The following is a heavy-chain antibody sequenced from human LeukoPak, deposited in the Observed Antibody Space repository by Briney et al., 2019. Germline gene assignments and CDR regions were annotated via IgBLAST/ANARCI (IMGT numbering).Heavy chain of an antibody. CDR3: ARTPIRYSSGWYYFDY. J-gene: IGHJ4*02. V-gene: IGHV4-59*08. D-gene: IGHD6-19*01. CDR2: IYYSGST. CDR1: GGSISSYY. Sequence: PSETLSLTCTVSGGSISSYYWSWIRQPPGKGLEWIGYIYYSGSTNYNPSLKSRVTISVDTSKNQFSLKLSSVTAADTAVYYCARTPIRYSSGWYYFDYWGQGALVTVSS.